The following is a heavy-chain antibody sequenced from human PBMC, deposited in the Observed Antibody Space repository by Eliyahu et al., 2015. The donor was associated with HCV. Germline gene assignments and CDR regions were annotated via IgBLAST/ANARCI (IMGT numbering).Heavy chain of an antibody. D-gene: IGHD2/OR15-2a*01. J-gene: IGHJ4*02. V-gene: IGHV3-21*02. CDR3: ARGHYFWAMTRLIDY. Sequence: EVQLEESGGGLVTPGESLRLSCAASGFTFSSYTMIWVRQAPGKGLGWGASISSSEGYVSYADSVKDRFTISRDNTKNSLFLQMNSLSADDTAVYYCARGHYFWAMTRLIDYWGQGTLVTVSS. CDR1: GFTFSSYT. CDR2: ISSSEGYV.